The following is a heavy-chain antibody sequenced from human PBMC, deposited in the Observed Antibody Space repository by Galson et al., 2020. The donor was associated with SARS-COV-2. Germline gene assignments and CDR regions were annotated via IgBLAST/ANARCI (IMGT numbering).Heavy chain of an antibody. D-gene: IGHD3-3*01. V-gene: IGHV3-23*01. CDR2: ISASGGST. J-gene: IGHJ4*02. Sequence: TGGSLRLSCAASGFTFNNYAMSWVRQAPGKGLEWVSGISASGGSTYYADSVKGRFTISRDNSENTLYLQMNSLRAEDSAVYYCAKRAEGYDFWSGPYYFDYWGQGTLVTVSS. CDR1: GFTFNNYA. CDR3: AKRAEGYDFWSGPYYFDY.